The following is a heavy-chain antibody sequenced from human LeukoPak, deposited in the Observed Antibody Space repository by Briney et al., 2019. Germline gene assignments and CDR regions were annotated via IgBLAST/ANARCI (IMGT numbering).Heavy chain of an antibody. J-gene: IGHJ4*02. CDR1: GDSVSSNSAT. CDR3: AGTFSYFDY. CDR2: TYYRSKWYN. V-gene: IGHV6-1*01. D-gene: IGHD1-1*01. Sequence: SQTLSLTCAISGDSVSSNSATWNWLRQSPSRGLEWLGRTYYRSKWYNDYVGSVKSRITISPDTSKNQFSLQLNSVTPEDTAVYYCAGTFSYFDYWGQGTPVTVSS.